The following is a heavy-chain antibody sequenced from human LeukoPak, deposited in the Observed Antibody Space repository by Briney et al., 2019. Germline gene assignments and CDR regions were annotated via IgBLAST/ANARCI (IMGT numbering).Heavy chain of an antibody. D-gene: IGHD5-12*01. CDR2: INTDGSEE. Sequence: GVSLRLSCAASVFTFSNYWMTGVRQSPGKGLEGVAHINTDGSEENYMASATARFTISRDNAKNSLFLQMNSLRAEDTAVYYCVRDGGVSGYDLLDYWGQGTLVTVSS. CDR3: VRDGGVSGYDLLDY. J-gene: IGHJ4*02. CDR1: VFTFSNYW. V-gene: IGHV3-7*01.